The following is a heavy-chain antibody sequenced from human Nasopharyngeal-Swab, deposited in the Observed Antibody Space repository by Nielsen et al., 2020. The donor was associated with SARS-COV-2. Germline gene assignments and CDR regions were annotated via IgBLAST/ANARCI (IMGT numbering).Heavy chain of an antibody. CDR1: GFTFSSYW. Sequence: GESLKISCAASGFTFSSYWMSWVRQAPGKGLEWVANIKQDGSEKYYVDSVKGRFTISRDSASHTLYLQMDSLRVEDTAVYYCARGPYGDSSAEYNWFDPWGQGTLVTVSS. J-gene: IGHJ5*02. D-gene: IGHD4-17*01. CDR2: IKQDGSEK. CDR3: ARGPYGDSSAEYNWFDP. V-gene: IGHV3-7*01.